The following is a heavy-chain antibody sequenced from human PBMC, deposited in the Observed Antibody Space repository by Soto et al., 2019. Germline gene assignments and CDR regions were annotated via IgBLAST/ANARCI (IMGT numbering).Heavy chain of an antibody. V-gene: IGHV4-31*03. Sequence: QVQLQESGPGLAQPSQTLSLTCTVSGDSITAGRHYWAWIRQHPEKVLEWLGYIHYSGTTDYNPSLKRRLYSSVDTSKNQFSLSLSSVTAADTAIYYCAALTATYWNFSIWGRGTLVAVSS. CDR3: AALTATYWNFSI. CDR1: GDSITAGRHY. J-gene: IGHJ2*01. D-gene: IGHD2-21*02. CDR2: IHYSGTT.